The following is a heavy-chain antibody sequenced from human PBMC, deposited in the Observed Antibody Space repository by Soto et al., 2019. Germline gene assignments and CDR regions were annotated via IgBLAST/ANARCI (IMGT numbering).Heavy chain of an antibody. CDR2: IYYSGST. D-gene: IGHD5-12*01. Sequence: SETLSLTCTVSGGSISSYYWSWIRQPPGKGLEWIGYIYYSGSTNYNPSLKSRVTISVDTSKNQFSLKLSSVTAADTAVYYCARGPTKEVYYYYGIDVWGQGTTVTVYS. J-gene: IGHJ6*02. V-gene: IGHV4-59*01. CDR1: GGSISSYY. CDR3: ARGPTKEVYYYYGIDV.